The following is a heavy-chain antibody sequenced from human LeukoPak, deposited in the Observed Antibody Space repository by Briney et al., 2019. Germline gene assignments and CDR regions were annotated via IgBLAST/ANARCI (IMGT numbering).Heavy chain of an antibody. CDR1: GGSISSYY. V-gene: IGHV4-4*07. Sequence: SETLSLTCTVSGGSISSYYWSWIRQPTGKGLEWIGRIYTSGSTNYNPSLKSRVTMSVDTSKNQFSLKLSSVTAADTAVYYCARDAYYYDSSGYPVGPYYFDYWGQGTLVTVSS. J-gene: IGHJ4*02. CDR2: IYTSGST. CDR3: ARDAYYYDSSGYPVGPYYFDY. D-gene: IGHD3-22*01.